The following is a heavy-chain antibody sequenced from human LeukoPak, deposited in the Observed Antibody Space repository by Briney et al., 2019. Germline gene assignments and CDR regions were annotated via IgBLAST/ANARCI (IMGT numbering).Heavy chain of an antibody. J-gene: IGHJ3*02. Sequence: PSETLSLTCTVSGGSISSYYWSWIRQPPGKGLEWIGYIYYSGSTNYNPSLKSRVTISVDTSKNQFSLKLSSVTAADTAVYYCARDNIPAHINDAFDIWGQGRMVTVSA. CDR1: GGSISSYY. V-gene: IGHV4-59*01. CDR2: IYYSGST. CDR3: ARDNIPAHINDAFDI. D-gene: IGHD6-13*01.